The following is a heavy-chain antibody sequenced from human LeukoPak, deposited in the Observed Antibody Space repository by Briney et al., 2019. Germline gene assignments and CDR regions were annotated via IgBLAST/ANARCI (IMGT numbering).Heavy chain of an antibody. CDR2: ISYDGSNK. D-gene: IGHD3-22*01. J-gene: IGHJ4*02. Sequence: PGGSLRLSCAASGFTFSSYAMHWVRQAPGKGLEWVAVISYDGSNKYYAGSVKGRFTISRDNSKNTLYLQMNSLRAEDTAVYYCARDSYVIDSSGYYYNWGQGTLVTVSS. CDR3: ARDSYVIDSSGYYYN. CDR1: GFTFSSYA. V-gene: IGHV3-30*04.